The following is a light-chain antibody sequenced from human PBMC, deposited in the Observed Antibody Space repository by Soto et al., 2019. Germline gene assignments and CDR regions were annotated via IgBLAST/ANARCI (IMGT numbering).Light chain of an antibody. V-gene: IGLV2-14*01. CDR1: SSDVGGYNY. J-gene: IGLJ1*01. Sequence: QSLLPQPASVSGSPGQSITISCTGTSSDVGGYNYVSWYQQHPGKAPKLMIYDVSNRPSGVSNRFSGSKSGNTASLTISGLQAEDEADYYCSSYTSSSTQVFGTGTKVTVL. CDR3: SSYTSSSTQV. CDR2: DVS.